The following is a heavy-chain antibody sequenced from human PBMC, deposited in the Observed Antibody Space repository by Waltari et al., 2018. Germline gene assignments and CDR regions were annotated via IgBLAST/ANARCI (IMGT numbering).Heavy chain of an antibody. J-gene: IGHJ5*02. CDR3: ARDLGSSGSSSWFDP. CDR2: ISSSSSTI. D-gene: IGHD3-22*01. Sequence: EVQLVESGGGLVQPGGSLRLSCAASGFTFSSYSMNWVRQAPGKGLEWVSYISSSSSTIYYADSVKGRFTISRDNAKNSLYLQMNSLRAEDTAVYYCARDLGSSGSSSWFDPWGQGTLVTVSS. CDR1: GFTFSSYS. V-gene: IGHV3-48*01.